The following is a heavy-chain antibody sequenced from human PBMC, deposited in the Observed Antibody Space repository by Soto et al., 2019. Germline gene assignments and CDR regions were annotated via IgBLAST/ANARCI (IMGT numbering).Heavy chain of an antibody. D-gene: IGHD5-12*01. CDR1: GYRFATYW. J-gene: IGHJ4*02. CDR2: IYPGDSDT. CDR3: ESLLLATLTIAY. V-gene: IGHV5-51*01. Sequence: EVQLVQSGAEVKKPGESLKISCKGSGYRFATYWIGWVRQMPGKGLEWMGIIYPGDSDTRYSPPFQGQVTISADKSISTGYLQWRSLKASDTAMYYCESLLLATLTIAYWGRGTLVTGSS.